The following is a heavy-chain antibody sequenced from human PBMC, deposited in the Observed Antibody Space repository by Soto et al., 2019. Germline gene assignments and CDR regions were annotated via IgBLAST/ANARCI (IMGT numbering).Heavy chain of an antibody. D-gene: IGHD6-13*01. Sequence: QVQLQESGPGLVKPSETLSLTCTVSGGSVSSGSYYWSWIRQPPGMGLEWIGYVYYSGSTNYNPSLKSRFTISVATSKNQFSLNLPSVTAADTAVYYCARGSSSWPYFFDYWGQGTLVTVSS. V-gene: IGHV4-61*01. CDR1: GGSVSSGSYY. CDR2: VYYSGST. J-gene: IGHJ4*02. CDR3: ARGSSSWPYFFDY.